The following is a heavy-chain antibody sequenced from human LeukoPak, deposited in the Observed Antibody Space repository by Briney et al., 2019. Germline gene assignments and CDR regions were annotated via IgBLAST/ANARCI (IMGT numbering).Heavy chain of an antibody. Sequence: KPAGSLRLSCAASGFTFSDYYRSWIRQAPGKGLEWLSYISSSGSTKYYADSVKGRFTISRDNAKNSLYLQMNSLRAEDTAVYYCARDPPTGEGAFDIWGQGTMVTVSS. CDR1: GFTFSDYY. V-gene: IGHV3-11*04. CDR2: ISSSGSTK. J-gene: IGHJ3*02. D-gene: IGHD7-27*01. CDR3: ARDPPTGEGAFDI.